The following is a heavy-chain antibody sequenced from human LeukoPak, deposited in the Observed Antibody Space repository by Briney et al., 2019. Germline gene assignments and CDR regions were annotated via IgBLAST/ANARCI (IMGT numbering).Heavy chain of an antibody. D-gene: IGHD4-17*01. Sequence: GGSLRLSCAASGFTFSNYWMSWVRQAPGKGLEWVANIKQDGSEKYYVDSVKGRFTISRDNAKNSLYLQMNSLRAEDTAVYYCARVYGDYLSYWGQGTVVTVSS. CDR3: ARVYGDYLSY. J-gene: IGHJ4*02. V-gene: IGHV3-7*03. CDR1: GFTFSNYW. CDR2: IKQDGSEK.